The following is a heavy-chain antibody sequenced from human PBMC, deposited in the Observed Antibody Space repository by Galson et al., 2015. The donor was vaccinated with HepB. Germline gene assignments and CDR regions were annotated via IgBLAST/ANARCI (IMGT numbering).Heavy chain of an antibody. D-gene: IGHD2-2*01. CDR1: GLSVTTTGMC. V-gene: IGHV2-70*11. J-gene: IGHJ6*02. Sequence: PALVKPTQTLALTCTFSGLSVTTTGMCVSRIRQPPGKALEWLARIDWDDDKYYSTSLKTRLTISKDTSKNQVVLTMTNMDPVDTATYYCARARAKSGTRYCSSTSCPGTPTYYYYGMDVWGQGTTVTVSS. CDR3: ARARAKSGTRYCSSTSCPGTPTYYYYGMDV. CDR2: IDWDDDK.